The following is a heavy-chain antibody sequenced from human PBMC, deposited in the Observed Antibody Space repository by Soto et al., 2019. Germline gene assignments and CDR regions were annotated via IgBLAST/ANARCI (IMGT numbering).Heavy chain of an antibody. V-gene: IGHV4-34*01. CDR3: ARGPYCSGGSCYSKWFDP. CDR2: INHSGST. J-gene: IGHJ5*02. CDR1: GGSFSGYY. Sequence: QVQLQQWGAGLLKPSETLSLTCAVYGGSFSGYYWSWIRQPPGKGLEWIGEINHSGSTNSNPSLKSRVTVSVDTSKNPFSLRLISVTAADTAVYYCARGPYCSGGSCYSKWFDPWGQGTLVTVSS. D-gene: IGHD2-15*01.